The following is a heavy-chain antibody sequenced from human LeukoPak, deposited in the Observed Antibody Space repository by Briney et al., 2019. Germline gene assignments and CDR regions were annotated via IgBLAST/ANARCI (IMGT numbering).Heavy chain of an antibody. Sequence: GGSLRLSCAASGFTFSIYWMSWVRRAPGKGLEWVANIKQDGSEKYYVDSVKGRFTISRDNAKNSLYLQMNSLRAEDTAVYYCARAALGESVYWGQGTLVTVSS. CDR2: IKQDGSEK. J-gene: IGHJ4*02. CDR3: ARAALGESVY. V-gene: IGHV3-7*01. CDR1: GFTFSIYW. D-gene: IGHD2-21*01.